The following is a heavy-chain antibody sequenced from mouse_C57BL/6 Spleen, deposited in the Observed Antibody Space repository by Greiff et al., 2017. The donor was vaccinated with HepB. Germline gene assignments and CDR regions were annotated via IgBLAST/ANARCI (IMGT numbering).Heavy chain of an antibody. J-gene: IGHJ2*01. D-gene: IGHD6-1*01. Sequence: QVQLQQPGAELVRPGPSVTLSCKASGYTFTSYWLHWVKQRPGQGLEWIGVIDPSDSYTNYHQKFKGKATLTVDTSSSTAYMQLSSLTSEDSAVYYCARGREASDYWGQGTTLTVSS. CDR2: IDPSDSYT. CDR3: ARGREASDY. CDR1: GYTFTSYW. V-gene: IGHV1-59*01.